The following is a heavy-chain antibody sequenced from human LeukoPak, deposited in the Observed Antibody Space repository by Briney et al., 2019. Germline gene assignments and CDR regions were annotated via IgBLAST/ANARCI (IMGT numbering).Heavy chain of an antibody. V-gene: IGHV3-30-3*01. CDR1: GFTFSSYA. Sequence: HPGRSLRLSCAASGFTFSSYAMHWVRQAPGKGLEWVAVISYDGSNKYYADSVKGRFTISRDNSKNTLYLQMNSLRAEDTAVYYCARFLLMVYAPYYFDYWGQGTLVTVSS. CDR2: ISYDGSNK. CDR3: ARFLLMVYAPYYFDY. D-gene: IGHD2-8*01. J-gene: IGHJ4*02.